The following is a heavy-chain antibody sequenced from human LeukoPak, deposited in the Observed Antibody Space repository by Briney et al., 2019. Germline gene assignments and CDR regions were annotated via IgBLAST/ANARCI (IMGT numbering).Heavy chain of an antibody. Sequence: PGASVKVSCKASGGTFSSYAISWVRQAPGQGLEWMGWITAYNGDTNYTQKFQSRVTMATDTSTSTAYMELRSLRSDDTAVYYCARPARDTFRPWYLDLWGRGTLVTVSS. CDR1: GGTFSSYA. CDR2: ITAYNGDT. CDR3: ARPARDTFRPWYLDL. V-gene: IGHV1-18*01. J-gene: IGHJ2*01. D-gene: IGHD2/OR15-2a*01.